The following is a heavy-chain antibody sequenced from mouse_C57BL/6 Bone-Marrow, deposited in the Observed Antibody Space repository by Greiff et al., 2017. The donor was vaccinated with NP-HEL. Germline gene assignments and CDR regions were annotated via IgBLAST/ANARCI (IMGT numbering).Heavy chain of an antibody. CDR1: GFTFSDYY. CDR3: ARHRAYYSKGEAMDY. V-gene: IGHV5-12*01. J-gene: IGHJ4*01. CDR2: ISNGGGST. Sequence: EVQLVESGGGLVQPGGSLKLSCAASGFTFSDYYMYWVRQTPEKRLEWVAYISNGGGSTYYPDTVKGRFPISRDNAKNTLYLQMSRLKSEDTAMYYCARHRAYYSKGEAMDYWGQGTSVTVSS. D-gene: IGHD2-5*01.